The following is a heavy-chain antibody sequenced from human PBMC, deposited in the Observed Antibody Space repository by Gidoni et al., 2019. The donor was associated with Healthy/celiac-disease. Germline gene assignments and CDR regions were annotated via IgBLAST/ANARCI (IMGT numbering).Heavy chain of an antibody. CDR3: ANIPYYYGSGSYYNGDFDY. V-gene: IGHV3-30*18. J-gene: IGHJ4*02. CDR1: GFTFSSYG. Sequence: QVQLVESGGGVVQPGRSLRLSCAASGFTFSSYGLHWVRQAPGKGLEWVAVISYDGSNKYYADSVKGRFTISRDNSKNTLYLQMNSLRAEDTAVYYCANIPYYYGSGSYYNGDFDYWGQGTLVTVSS. D-gene: IGHD3-10*01. CDR2: ISYDGSNK.